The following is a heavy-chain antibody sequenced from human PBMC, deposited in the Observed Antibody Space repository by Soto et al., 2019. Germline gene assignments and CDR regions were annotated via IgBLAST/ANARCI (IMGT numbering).Heavy chain of an antibody. CDR2: FYYSGST. CDR1: GASITVYY. Sequence: SETLSLTCTFSGASITVYYWSWIRQPPGKGLEWIGYFYYSGSTNYNPSLKSRVIMSVDTSKNQFFLKLISVTAADTAVYYCARVPYYWGQGTLVTVSS. J-gene: IGHJ4*02. CDR3: ARVPYY. V-gene: IGHV4-59*08.